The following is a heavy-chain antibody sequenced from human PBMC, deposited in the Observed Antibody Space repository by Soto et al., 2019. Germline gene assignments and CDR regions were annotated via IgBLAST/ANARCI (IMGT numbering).Heavy chain of an antibody. CDR1: GFTFDDYA. D-gene: IGHD3-16*01. V-gene: IGHV3-9*01. J-gene: IGHJ6*02. CDR2: ISWNSGSI. Sequence: GGSLRLSCAASGFTFDDYAMHWVRQAPGKGLEWVSGISWNSGSIGYADSVKGRFTISRDNAKNSLYLQMNSLRAEDTALYYCAKDMGKYSYYYGMDVWGQGTTVPVSS. CDR3: AKDMGKYSYYYGMDV.